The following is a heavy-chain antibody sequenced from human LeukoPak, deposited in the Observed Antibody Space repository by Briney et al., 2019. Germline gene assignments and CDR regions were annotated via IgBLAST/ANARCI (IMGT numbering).Heavy chain of an antibody. Sequence: GGSLRLSCAASGLTFSDYYMSWIRLAAGKGLEWVSYISSSGTTIYHADSVKGRFTISRDNAKNSLYLQMNSLRDEDTALYYCARGVMGTKGFDYWGQGIPVTVSS. D-gene: IGHD1-14*01. V-gene: IGHV3-11*01. CDR3: ARGVMGTKGFDY. CDR1: GLTFSDYY. J-gene: IGHJ4*02. CDR2: ISSSGTTI.